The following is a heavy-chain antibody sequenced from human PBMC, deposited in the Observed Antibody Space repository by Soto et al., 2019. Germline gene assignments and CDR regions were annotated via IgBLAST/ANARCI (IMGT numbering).Heavy chain of an antibody. CDR1: GFSFSYFA. CDR2: ISGSGGNT. D-gene: IGHD6-19*01. V-gene: IGHV3-23*01. Sequence: EVQLLESGGSLVHPGGSLRLSCGASGFSFSYFAMSWVRQAPGKGLEWVAAISGSGGNTYYADSVKGRFTISRDNSKNTLFLQMNSLRDEDTAVYYCAKDRGGSGWSTLDHWGQGTLVTVSS. J-gene: IGHJ4*02. CDR3: AKDRGGSGWSTLDH.